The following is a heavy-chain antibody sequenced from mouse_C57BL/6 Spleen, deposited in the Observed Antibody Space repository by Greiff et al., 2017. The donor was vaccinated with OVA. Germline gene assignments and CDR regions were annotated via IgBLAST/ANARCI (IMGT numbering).Heavy chain of an antibody. J-gene: IGHJ3*01. CDR2: IWRGGST. V-gene: IGHV2-5*01. Sequence: VKVVESGPGLVQPSQSLSITCTVSGFSLTSYGVHWVRQSPGKGLEWLGVIWRGGSTDYNAAFMSRLSITKDNSKSQVFFKMNSLQADDTAIYYCAKSLYYGSSPYAYWGQGTLVTVSA. D-gene: IGHD1-1*01. CDR1: GFSLTSYG. CDR3: AKSLYYGSSPYAY.